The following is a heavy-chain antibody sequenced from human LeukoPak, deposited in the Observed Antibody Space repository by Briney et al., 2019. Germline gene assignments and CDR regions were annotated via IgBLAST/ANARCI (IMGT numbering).Heavy chain of an antibody. CDR1: GGSFSGYY. J-gene: IGHJ6*03. Sequence: SETLSLTCAVHGGSFSGYYWTWIRQPPGKGLEWIGQINHSRSTNYNPSLKSRVTISGDTSQNQLSLKLSSVTAADTAVYYCARDRVGQQLVGRKNNYFYMVVWGKGTTVTISS. D-gene: IGHD6-13*01. CDR2: INHSRST. CDR3: ARDRVGQQLVGRKNNYFYMVV. V-gene: IGHV4-34*01.